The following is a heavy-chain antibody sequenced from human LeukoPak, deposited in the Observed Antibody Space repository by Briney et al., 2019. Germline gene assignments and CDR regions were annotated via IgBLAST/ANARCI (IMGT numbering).Heavy chain of an antibody. Sequence: GGSLRLSCAASGFTFSSYWMHWVRQAPGKGLVWVSRINSDGSSTSYADSVKGRFTISRDNARNTLYLQMSSLRAEDTAVYYCARDQQWLAHFDYWGQGTLVTVSS. D-gene: IGHD6-19*01. CDR1: GFTFSSYW. J-gene: IGHJ4*02. CDR2: INSDGSST. V-gene: IGHV3-74*01. CDR3: ARDQQWLAHFDY.